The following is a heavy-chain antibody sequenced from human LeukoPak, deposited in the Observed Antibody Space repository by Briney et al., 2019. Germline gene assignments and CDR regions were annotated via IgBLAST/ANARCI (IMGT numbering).Heavy chain of an antibody. Sequence: AGESLKISCKGSGYSFTSYWIGWVRQMPGKGLEWMGIIYPGDSDTRYSPSFQGQVTISADKSISTAYLQWSSLKASDTAMYYCARQESDSSGYYYDAFDIWGQGTMVTVSS. V-gene: IGHV5-51*01. J-gene: IGHJ3*02. CDR3: ARQESDSSGYYYDAFDI. D-gene: IGHD3-22*01. CDR1: GYSFTSYW. CDR2: IYPGDSDT.